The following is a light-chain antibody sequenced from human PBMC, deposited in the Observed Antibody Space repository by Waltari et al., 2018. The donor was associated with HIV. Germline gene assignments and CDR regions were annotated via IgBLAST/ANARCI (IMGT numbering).Light chain of an antibody. CDR2: EVS. V-gene: IGLV2-14*01. J-gene: IGLJ3*02. CDR3: SSYTTRNTWV. CDR1: SSDIGEYIY. Sequence: QSALTQPASVSGSPGQSITISCTGTSSDIGEYIYVSWFHHHPTNAPKLIIFEVSKRPSGVSNRFTGSKSGNTAYLTISGLQAEDEADYYCSSYTTRNTWVFGGGTKLTVL.